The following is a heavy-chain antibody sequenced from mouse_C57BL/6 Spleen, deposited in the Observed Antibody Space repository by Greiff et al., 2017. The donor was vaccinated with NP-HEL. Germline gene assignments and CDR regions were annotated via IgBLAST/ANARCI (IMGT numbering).Heavy chain of an antibody. CDR1: GYTFTSYW. CDR3: ARRNYGSSHAMDY. CDR2: IDPSDSYT. J-gene: IGHJ4*01. Sequence: VQLQQPGAELVRPGTSVKLSCKASGYTFTSYWMHWVKQRPGQGLEWIGVIDPSDSYTNYNQKFKGKATLTVDTSSSTAYMQLSSLTSEDSAVYYCARRNYGSSHAMDYWGQGTSVTVSS. D-gene: IGHD1-1*01. V-gene: IGHV1-59*01.